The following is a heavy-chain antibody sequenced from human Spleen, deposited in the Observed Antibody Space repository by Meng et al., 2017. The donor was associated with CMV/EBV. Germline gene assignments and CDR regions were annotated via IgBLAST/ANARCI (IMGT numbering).Heavy chain of an antibody. D-gene: IGHD3-22*01. J-gene: IGHJ3*02. CDR1: GFAFSRYS. V-gene: IGHV3-48*04. CDR3: AKDHHFYDRSVDAFDI. Sequence: GESLKISCAAPGFAFSRYSMNWVRQAPGKGLEWVSYISGSSSAIYYADSVKGRFTISRDNAKNSLYLQMNSLRAEDTAVYYCAKDHHFYDRSVDAFDIWGQGTVVTVSS. CDR2: ISGSSSAI.